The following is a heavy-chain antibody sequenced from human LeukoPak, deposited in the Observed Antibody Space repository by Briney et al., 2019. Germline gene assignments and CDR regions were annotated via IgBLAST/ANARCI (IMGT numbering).Heavy chain of an antibody. CDR3: ARTYCAEDCSIRYFDY. V-gene: IGHV1-46*01. CDR1: GYTFTGYN. CDR2: INPSGGDT. D-gene: IGHD2-21*02. Sequence: ASVKVSCKASGYTFTGYNMHWVRQAPGQGLEWLGIINPSGGDTKYAQKFQGRVTLTRDKSTSTVYMELSSLTSDDTAVYYCARTYCAEDCSIRYFDYRGQGTLVTVSS. J-gene: IGHJ4*02.